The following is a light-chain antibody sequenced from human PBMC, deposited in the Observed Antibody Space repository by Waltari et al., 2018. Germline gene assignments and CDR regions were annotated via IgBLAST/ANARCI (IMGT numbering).Light chain of an antibody. Sequence: QSALPQPASGSGSPGQSITISFTGTNSDIVGYDFVPCYQQHPGKAPELMIYEVTNRPSGVSIRVSGSKSGNTASLTISGLQAEDEADYYCSSYTTTTTLLFGTGTKVTVL. J-gene: IGLJ1*01. CDR1: NSDIVGYDF. V-gene: IGLV2-14*01. CDR3: SSYTTTTTLL. CDR2: EVT.